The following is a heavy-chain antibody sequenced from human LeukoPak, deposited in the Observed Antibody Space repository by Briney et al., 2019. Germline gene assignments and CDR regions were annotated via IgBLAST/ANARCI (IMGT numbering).Heavy chain of an antibody. CDR3: AHGGPYYDFWSGYFNAFDI. V-gene: IGHV2-5*01. D-gene: IGHD3-3*01. Sequence: SGPTLVNPTQTLTLTCTFSGFSLSSSGEGVGWIRQPPGKALERLALIYWNDDKRYSTSLKSRLTITKDTSKNQVVLTMTNMDPVDTATYYCAHGGPYYDFWSGYFNAFDIWGQGTMVTVSS. J-gene: IGHJ3*02. CDR2: IYWNDDK. CDR1: GFSLSSSGEG.